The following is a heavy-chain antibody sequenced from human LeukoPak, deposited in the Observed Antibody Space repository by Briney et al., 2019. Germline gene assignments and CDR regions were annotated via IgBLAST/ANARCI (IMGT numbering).Heavy chain of an antibody. V-gene: IGHV3-7*01. Sequence: GGSLRLSCAASGFIFSNNWMSWVRQAPGKGLEWVANIKQAGSEKNYVDSVKGRFTISRDNAKNSLYLQMNSLRVEDTAVYYCAREESESSGHWDWGQGTLVTVSS. CDR2: IKQAGSEK. J-gene: IGHJ4*02. CDR3: AREESESSGHWD. CDR1: GFIFSNNW. D-gene: IGHD3-22*01.